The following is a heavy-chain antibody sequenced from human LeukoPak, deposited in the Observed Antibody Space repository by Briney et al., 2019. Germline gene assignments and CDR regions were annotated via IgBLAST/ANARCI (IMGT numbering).Heavy chain of an antibody. CDR1: GGSFSPYY. CDR3: AKPFYRSGTGGFDS. CDR2: IDHTGST. J-gene: IGHJ4*02. V-gene: IGHV4-34*01. D-gene: IGHD1-26*01. Sequence: SETLSLTCAVYGGSFSPYYWSWIRQSPGKGLEWIGEIDHTGSTNYNPSLRSRFTMSVDASKSQFSLNLSSVTAADTAVYYCAKPFYRSGTGGFDSWGQGTPVTVSS.